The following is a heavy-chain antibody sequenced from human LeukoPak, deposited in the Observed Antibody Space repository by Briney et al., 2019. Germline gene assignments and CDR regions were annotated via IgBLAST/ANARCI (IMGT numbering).Heavy chain of an antibody. CDR3: AKDLDCSSKECGMDV. J-gene: IGHJ6*02. Sequence: GGSLRLSCAASGFTFSSYAMSWVRQAPGKGLEWVSAISGSGGSTYYADSVKGRFTISRDNSKNTLYLQMNSLRAEDTAVYYCAKDLDCSSKECGMDVWGQGTTVTVSS. CDR2: ISGSGGST. D-gene: IGHD2-2*01. V-gene: IGHV3-23*01. CDR1: GFTFSSYA.